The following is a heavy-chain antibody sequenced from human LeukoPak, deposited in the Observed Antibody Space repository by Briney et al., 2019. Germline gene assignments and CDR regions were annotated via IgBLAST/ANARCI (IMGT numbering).Heavy chain of an antibody. CDR1: GYTFTSYG. CDR3: AREPPHWFDP. V-gene: IGHV1-8*02. Sequence: GASVKVSCKASGYTFTSYGIGWVRQATGQGLEWMGWMNPNSGNTGYAQKFQGRVTMTRNTSISTAYMELSGLRSEDTAVYYCAREPPHWFDPWGQGTLVTVSS. J-gene: IGHJ5*02. CDR2: MNPNSGNT.